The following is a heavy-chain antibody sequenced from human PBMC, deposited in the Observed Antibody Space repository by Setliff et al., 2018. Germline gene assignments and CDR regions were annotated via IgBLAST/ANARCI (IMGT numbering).Heavy chain of an antibody. Sequence: GGSLRLSCTASESTFSSFGMHWVRQAPGKGLEWVARSRNKVSSYITEYAASVKGRFTISRDDSKKSLFLQMNGLKSEDTAVYYCVRDVGYTYGFDFWGQGTLVTV. D-gene: IGHD5-18*01. CDR2: SRNKVSSYIT. CDR1: ESTFSSFG. CDR3: VRDVGYTYGFDF. J-gene: IGHJ4*02. V-gene: IGHV3-72*01.